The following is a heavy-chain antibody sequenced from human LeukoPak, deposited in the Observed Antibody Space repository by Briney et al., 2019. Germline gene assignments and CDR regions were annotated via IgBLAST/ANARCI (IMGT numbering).Heavy chain of an antibody. D-gene: IGHD3-3*01. CDR1: GFTVSSNY. CDR2: IYSGGST. CDR3: AKDRRFLEWLFYY. V-gene: IGHV3-53*01. Sequence: PGGSLRLSCAASGFTVSSNYMSWVRQAPGKGLEWVSVIYSGGSTYYADSVKGRFTISRDNSKNTLYLQMNSLRAEDTAVYYCAKDRRFLEWLFYYWGQGTLVTVSS. J-gene: IGHJ4*02.